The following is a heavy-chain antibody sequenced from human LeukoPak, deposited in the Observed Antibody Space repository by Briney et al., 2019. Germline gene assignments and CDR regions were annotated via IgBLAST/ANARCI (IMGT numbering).Heavy chain of an antibody. CDR3: ATGGHPMIGRFDP. Sequence: PSETLSLTCTVSGGSISSYYWSWIRQPPGKGLEWIGYIYYSGTTNYNPSLKSRVTISVDTSKNQFSLKMSSVTAADTAVYYCATGGHPMIGRFDPWGQGTLVTVSS. J-gene: IGHJ5*02. CDR2: IYYSGTT. V-gene: IGHV4-59*03. D-gene: IGHD3-22*01. CDR1: GGSISSYY.